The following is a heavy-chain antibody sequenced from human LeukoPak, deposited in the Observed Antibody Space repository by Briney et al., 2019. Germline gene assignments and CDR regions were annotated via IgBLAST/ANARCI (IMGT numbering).Heavy chain of an antibody. CDR1: GFTFSSYE. V-gene: IGHV3-48*01. CDR2: ISSSSSTI. D-gene: IGHD6-19*01. J-gene: IGHJ6*03. CDR3: ARGGGSGWYPLYSYYCYMDV. Sequence: GGSLRLSCAAPGFTFSSYEMNWVRQAPGKGLERVSHISSSSSTIYYADSVKGPFTISRDSSKNPLYLRMNSLRAEDTAVYYCARGGGSGWYPLYSYYCYMDVWGKGTTVTISS.